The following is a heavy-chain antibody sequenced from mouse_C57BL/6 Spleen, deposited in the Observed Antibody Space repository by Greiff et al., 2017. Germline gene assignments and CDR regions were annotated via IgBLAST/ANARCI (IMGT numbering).Heavy chain of an antibody. CDR3: ARRYYDYDVGYFDY. D-gene: IGHD2-4*01. CDR2: IDPSDSET. CDR1: GYTFTSYW. Sequence: QVQLQQPGAELVRPGSSVKLSCKASGYTFTSYWMHWVKQRPIQGLEWIGNIDPSDSETHYNQKFKDKATLTVDKSSSTAYMQLSSLTSEDSAVYYCARRYYDYDVGYFDYWGQGTTLTVSS. J-gene: IGHJ2*01. V-gene: IGHV1-52*01.